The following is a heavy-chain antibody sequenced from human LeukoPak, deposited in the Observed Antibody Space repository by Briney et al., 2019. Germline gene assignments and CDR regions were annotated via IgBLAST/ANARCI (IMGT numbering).Heavy chain of an antibody. CDR3: GRTGSSSGFRGLDL. CDR2: IKEDGSEK. J-gene: IGHJ3*01. Sequence: PGGSLRLSCAASGFSFSTYWMHWVRQAPGKGLEWVANIKEDGSEKNYVDSVKGRFTISRDNAENSLYLQMNSLRVEDTALYYCGRTGSSSGFRGLDLWGQGTMVTVSS. D-gene: IGHD6-19*01. V-gene: IGHV3-7*01. CDR1: GFSFSTYW.